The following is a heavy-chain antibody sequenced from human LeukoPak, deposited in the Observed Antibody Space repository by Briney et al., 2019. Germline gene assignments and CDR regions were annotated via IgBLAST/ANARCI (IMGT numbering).Heavy chain of an antibody. CDR2: ILDTGAGT. V-gene: IGHV3-23*01. CDR3: ATERGHPVNSYYMGV. CDR1: GFTFSGYP. D-gene: IGHD2/OR15-2a*01. Sequence: GGSLRLSCAASGFTFSGYPMSWVRQAPGKGLEWVSTILDTGAGTYYADSVKGRFTISRDNSKNTLYLQMNSLRAEDTAVYSCATERGHPVNSYYMGVWGKGTTVTVSS. J-gene: IGHJ6*03.